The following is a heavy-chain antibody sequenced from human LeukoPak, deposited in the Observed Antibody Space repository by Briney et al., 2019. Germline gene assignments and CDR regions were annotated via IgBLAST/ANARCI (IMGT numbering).Heavy chain of an antibody. J-gene: IGHJ3*02. V-gene: IGHV4-59*11. CDR2: IYYTGTT. Sequence: PSETLSLTCNVSGDPIRSHYWSWIRQPPGKGLEWIGYIYYTGTTNSNPSLRSRVSISVDTSKNQFSLNLSSVTAADTAVYFCARDRGNGYNWDGFDIRGQGTLVNGSS. CDR3: ARDRGNGYNWDGFDI. CDR1: GDPIRSHY. D-gene: IGHD5-24*01.